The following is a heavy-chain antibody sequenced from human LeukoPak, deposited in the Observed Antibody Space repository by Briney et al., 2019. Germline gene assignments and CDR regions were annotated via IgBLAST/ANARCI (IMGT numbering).Heavy chain of an antibody. D-gene: IGHD6-19*01. CDR3: ARVRSYYFYYMDV. CDR2: IYHSGST. CDR1: GYSISSGYY. Sequence: PSETLSLTCTVSGYSISSGYYWGWIRQPPGKGLEWIGSIYHSGSTYYNPSLKSRVTISVDTSKNQFSLKVSSVTAADTAVYFCARVRSYYFYYMDVWGKGTTVTISS. J-gene: IGHJ6*03. V-gene: IGHV4-38-2*02.